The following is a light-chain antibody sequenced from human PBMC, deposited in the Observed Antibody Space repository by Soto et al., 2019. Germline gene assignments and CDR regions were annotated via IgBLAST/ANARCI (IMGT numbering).Light chain of an antibody. Sequence: DIQMTQSPSSLSASVGDRVTITCRASQSISTFLNWYQQKPGMAPKFLIYAASYLQSGVPSRFSGSVSGTDFTLTISSLQPEDFGTYYCQRSYTIPRTFGQGNKVEI. J-gene: IGKJ1*01. CDR3: QRSYTIPRT. V-gene: IGKV1-39*01. CDR2: AAS. CDR1: QSISTF.